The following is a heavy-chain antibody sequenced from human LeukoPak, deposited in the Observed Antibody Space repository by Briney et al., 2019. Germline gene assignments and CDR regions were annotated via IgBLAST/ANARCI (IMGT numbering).Heavy chain of an antibody. Sequence: NPSETLSLTCTVSGGSISSGDYYWNWIRQPPGKGLEWIGHIYYGGSTYYNPSLKSRFTMSVDTSNNQFSLKLSSVTAADTAVYYCARDRTVDDAFDIWGQGTMVTVSS. J-gene: IGHJ3*02. CDR1: GGSISSGDYY. V-gene: IGHV4-30-4*08. CDR3: ARDRTVDDAFDI. CDR2: IYYGGST. D-gene: IGHD7-27*01.